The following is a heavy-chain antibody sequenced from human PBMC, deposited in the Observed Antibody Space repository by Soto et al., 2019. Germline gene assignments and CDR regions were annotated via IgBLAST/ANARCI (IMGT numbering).Heavy chain of an antibody. J-gene: IGHJ6*02. CDR3: AKDVAFWSGPRDYYYGMDV. Sequence: EVQLLESGGGLVQPGGSLRLSCAASGFTFSSYAMSWVRQAPGKGLEWVSAISGSGGSTYYADSVKGRFTISRDNSKNTLYLQMNSLRAEDTAVYYCAKDVAFWSGPRDYYYGMDVWGQGTTVTVSS. D-gene: IGHD3-3*01. CDR1: GFTFSSYA. CDR2: ISGSGGST. V-gene: IGHV3-23*01.